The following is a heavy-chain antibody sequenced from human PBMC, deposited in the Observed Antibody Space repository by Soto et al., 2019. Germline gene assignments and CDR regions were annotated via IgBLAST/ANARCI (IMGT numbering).Heavy chain of an antibody. V-gene: IGHV3-48*03. CDR2: ISSSGSTI. CDR3: ARGRQLVDYYYYGMDV. Sequence: GSLRLSCAASGFTFSSYEMNWVRQAPGKGLEWVSYISSSGSTIYYADSVKGRFTISRDNAKNSLYLQMNSLRAEDTAVYYCARGRQLVDYYYYGMDVWGQGTTVTVSS. CDR1: GFTFSSYE. D-gene: IGHD6-6*01. J-gene: IGHJ6*02.